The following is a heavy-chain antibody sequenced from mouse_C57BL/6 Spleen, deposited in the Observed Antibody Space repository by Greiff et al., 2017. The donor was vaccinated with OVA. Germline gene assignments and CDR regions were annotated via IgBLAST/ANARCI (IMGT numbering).Heavy chain of an antibody. J-gene: IGHJ3*01. CDR1: GYTFTSYW. CDR3: ARGSAQATRFAY. Sequence: VQLQQPGAELVKPGASVKMSCKASGYTFTSYWITWVKQRPGQGLEWIGDIYPGSGSTNYNEKFKSKATLTVDTSSSTAYMQLISLTSEDSAVYYCARGSAQATRFAYWGQGTLVTVSA. CDR2: IYPGSGST. V-gene: IGHV1-55*01. D-gene: IGHD3-2*02.